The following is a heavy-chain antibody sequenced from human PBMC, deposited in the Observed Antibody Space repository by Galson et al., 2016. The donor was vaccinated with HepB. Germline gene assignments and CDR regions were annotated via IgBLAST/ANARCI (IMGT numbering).Heavy chain of an antibody. CDR1: GFTFSSHA. Sequence: SLRLSCAASGFTFSSHAISWVRQAPGRGLEWVSAVDSSGEATFYADSVKGRFTISRDNSKNTLSMQMHSLRVEDTAVYYCATTVGSDGFDIWGQGTMVTVSS. V-gene: IGHV3-23*01. D-gene: IGHD4-17*01. CDR3: ATTVGSDGFDI. J-gene: IGHJ3*02. CDR2: VDSSGEAT.